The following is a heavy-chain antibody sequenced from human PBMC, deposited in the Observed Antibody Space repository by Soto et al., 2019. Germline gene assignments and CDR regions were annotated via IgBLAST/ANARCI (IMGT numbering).Heavy chain of an antibody. CDR2: ISGTDGGT. J-gene: IGHJ4*02. CDR1: GFIFSGYA. D-gene: IGHD6-13*01. CDR3: AKEMSGYTSSCINY. Sequence: EVQVLESGGGLVQPGGSLRLSCAASGFIFSGYAMSWVRQGPGKGLEWVSVISGTDGGTYYGDSVKGRFTISRDNSKNTLYLQMNSLRAEDTAVYYCAKEMSGYTSSCINYWGQGTLVTVSS. V-gene: IGHV3-23*01.